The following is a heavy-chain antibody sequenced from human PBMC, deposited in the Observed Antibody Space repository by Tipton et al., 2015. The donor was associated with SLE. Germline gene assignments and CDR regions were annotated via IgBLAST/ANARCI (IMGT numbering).Heavy chain of an antibody. CDR2: IYYSGNT. J-gene: IGHJ4*02. V-gene: IGHV4-30-4*01. CDR3: ATDYGSGSYYSLDY. CDR1: GASITSDDYY. D-gene: IGHD3-10*01. Sequence: TLSLTCSVSGASITSDDYYWSWIRQSPGKGLEWIAYIYYSGNTYYNPSLKSRVTISVDTSRNQFSLKLSSVTAADTAVYYCATDYGSGSYYSLDYWGQGTLVTVSS.